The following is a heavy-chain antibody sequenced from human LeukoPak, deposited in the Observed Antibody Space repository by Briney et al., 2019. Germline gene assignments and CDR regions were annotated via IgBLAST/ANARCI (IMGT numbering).Heavy chain of an antibody. J-gene: IGHJ3*02. V-gene: IGHV3-30*03. CDR1: GFTFSSYD. CDR2: ISYDGSNK. CDR3: ARVRSADYGDAFDI. D-gene: IGHD4-17*01. Sequence: GGSLRLSCAASGFTFSSYDMSWVRQAPGKGLEWVAVISYDGSNKYYADSVKGRFTISRDNSKNTLYLQMNSLRAEDTAVYYCARVRSADYGDAFDIWGQGTMVTVSS.